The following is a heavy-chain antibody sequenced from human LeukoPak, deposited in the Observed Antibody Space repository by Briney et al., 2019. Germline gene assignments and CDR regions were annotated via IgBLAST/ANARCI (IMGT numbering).Heavy chain of an antibody. CDR2: INPNSGGT. CDR3: ARDKTYYYDSSGYVGLCY. Sequence: ASVKVSCKASGYTFTGYYMHWVRQAPGQGLEWMGWINPNSGGTNYAQKFQGRVTMTRDTSISTAYMELSRLRSDDTAVYYCARDKTYYYDSSGYVGLCYWGQGTLVTVSS. CDR1: GYTFTGYY. D-gene: IGHD3-22*01. J-gene: IGHJ4*02. V-gene: IGHV1-2*02.